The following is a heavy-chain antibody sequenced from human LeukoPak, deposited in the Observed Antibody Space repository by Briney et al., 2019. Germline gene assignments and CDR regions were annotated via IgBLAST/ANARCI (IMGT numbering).Heavy chain of an antibody. CDR2: IYHSGST. Sequence: PSETLSLTCSVSGGSISSGGYSWSWVRQPPGKGLEWIGCIYHSGSTYYNPSLKSRVTISVDRSKNQFSLNLSSVTAADTAVYYCASLSSGWYFRFDYWGQGTLVTVSS. CDR3: ASLSSGWYFRFDY. J-gene: IGHJ4*02. D-gene: IGHD6-19*01. CDR1: GGSISSGGYS. V-gene: IGHV4-30-2*01.